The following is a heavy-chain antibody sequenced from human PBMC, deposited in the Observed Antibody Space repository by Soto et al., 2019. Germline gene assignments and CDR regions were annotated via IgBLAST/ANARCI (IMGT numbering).Heavy chain of an antibody. CDR3: ARQYGDYVRGAFDI. J-gene: IGHJ3*02. CDR2: IYSSENT. D-gene: IGHD4-17*01. Sequence: SEALSLTCTVSGGSVSSSTYSWGWIRQSPGQGLEWIGTIYSSENTYYNPSLVSRVTISVDTSKNDFSLKLSSVTAADTAVYYCARQYGDYVRGAFDIWGKGTMVTVSS. V-gene: IGHV4-39*01. CDR1: GGSVSSSTYS.